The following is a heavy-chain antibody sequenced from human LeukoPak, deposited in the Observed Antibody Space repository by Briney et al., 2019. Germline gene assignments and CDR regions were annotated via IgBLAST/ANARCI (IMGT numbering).Heavy chain of an antibody. CDR2: ISSSSSYI. Sequence: GGSLRLSCAASGFTFSSDSMNWVRQAPGKGLEWVSSISSSSSYIYYADSVKGRFTISRDNAKNSLYLQMNSLRAEDTAVYYCARAVNYYGSGSYPVYYYYYYMDVWGKGTTVTVSS. D-gene: IGHD3-10*01. CDR1: GFTFSSDS. V-gene: IGHV3-21*01. CDR3: ARAVNYYGSGSYPVYYYYYYMDV. J-gene: IGHJ6*03.